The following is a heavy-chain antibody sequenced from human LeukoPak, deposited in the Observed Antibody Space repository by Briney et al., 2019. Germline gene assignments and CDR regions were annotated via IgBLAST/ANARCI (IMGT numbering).Heavy chain of an antibody. J-gene: IGHJ4*02. Sequence: GGSLRLSCAASGFTFDDYAMHWVRQAPGKGLEWVSGISWNSGRIDYADSVKGRFTISRDNAKNSLYLQMNSLRAEDTALYYCAKGLYGDYVGYFDFWGQGTQVTVSS. CDR3: AKGLYGDYVGYFDF. V-gene: IGHV3-9*01. CDR2: ISWNSGRI. D-gene: IGHD4-17*01. CDR1: GFTFDDYA.